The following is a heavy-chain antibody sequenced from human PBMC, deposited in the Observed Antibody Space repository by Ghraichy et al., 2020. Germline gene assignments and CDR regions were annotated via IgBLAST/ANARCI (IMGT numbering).Heavy chain of an antibody. D-gene: IGHD4-17*01. V-gene: IGHV3-23*01. CDR1: GFTFSSYA. CDR2: ISGSGGST. J-gene: IGHJ5*02. CDR3: AKMWIYGLATVTNMNWFDP. Sequence: GGSLRLSCAASGFTFSSYAMSWVRQAPGKGLEWVSAISGSGGSTYYADSVKGRFTISRDNSKNTLYLQMNSLRAEDTAVYYCAKMWIYGLATVTNMNWFDPWGQGTLVTVSS.